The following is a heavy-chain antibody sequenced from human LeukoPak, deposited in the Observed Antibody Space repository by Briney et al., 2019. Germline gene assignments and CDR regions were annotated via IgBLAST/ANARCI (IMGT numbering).Heavy chain of an antibody. D-gene: IGHD3-10*01. CDR3: VKDSSSGSYFDY. J-gene: IGHJ4*02. CDR1: GLTFSSYA. V-gene: IGHV3-64D*06. Sequence: GGSLRLSCSASGLTFSSYAMHWVRQAPGKGLEYVSGISINGGSTDYADSVKGRFTISRDNSRNTLHLQMSSLRVEDTAVYYCVKDSSSGSYFDYWGQGTLVTVSS. CDR2: ISINGGST.